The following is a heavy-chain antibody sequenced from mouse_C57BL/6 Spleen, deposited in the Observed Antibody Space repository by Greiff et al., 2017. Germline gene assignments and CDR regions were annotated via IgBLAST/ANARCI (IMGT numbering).Heavy chain of an antibody. CDR2: IWWNDDK. CDR1: GFSLSTSNMG. Sequence: QVTLKVSGPGILQPSQTLSLTCSFSGFSLSTSNMGIGWIRQPSGKGLEWLAHIWWNDDKYYNPSLKSRPTISKDTSNNQVFRKITSVDTADTSTDYCAQIPQPFYYSYDEAMDYWGQGTTVTVSS. J-gene: IGHJ4*01. D-gene: IGHD2-12*01. CDR3: AQIPQPFYYSYDEAMDY. V-gene: IGHV8-5*01.